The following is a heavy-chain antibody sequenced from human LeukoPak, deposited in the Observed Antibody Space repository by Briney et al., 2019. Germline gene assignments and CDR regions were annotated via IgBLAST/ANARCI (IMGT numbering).Heavy chain of an antibody. J-gene: IGHJ5*02. CDR3: ARTGVKSDP. CDR1: GYTFTGYC. CDR2: MNPKSGNT. V-gene: IGHV1-8*02. Sequence: ASVKVSCKASGYTFTGYCIHWVRQAPGQGLEWMGWMNPKSGNTGYAQNFQGRVTMTRNTSISTAYMELSSLRSEDTAVYYCARTGVKSDPWGQGTLVTVSS.